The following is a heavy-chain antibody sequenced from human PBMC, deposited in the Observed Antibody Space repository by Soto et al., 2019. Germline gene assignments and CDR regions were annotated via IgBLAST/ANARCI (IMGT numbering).Heavy chain of an antibody. Sequence: EVQLVESGGGLVQPGGSLRLSCAGSGFSFSNYWMNWVRQDPGKGLEWVANIKQDGSEKNYVDSVKGRFTISRDNAKNSLYLQMNSLRVEDTAVDYCVMTTSTSGMWGQGPVVTVSS. CDR2: IKQDGSEK. CDR1: GFSFSNYW. CDR3: VMTTSTSGM. V-gene: IGHV3-7*05. J-gene: IGHJ3*02. D-gene: IGHD1-1*01.